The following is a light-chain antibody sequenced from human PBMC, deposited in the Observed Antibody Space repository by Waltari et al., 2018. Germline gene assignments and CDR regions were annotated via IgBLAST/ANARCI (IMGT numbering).Light chain of an antibody. J-gene: IGKJ4*01. Sequence: CRARQSISKWLAWYQQKPGKAPKLLIYKASTLESGVPSRFSGSGSGTEFTLTISSLQPDDFATYYCQQYNSYSLLSFGGGTKVEIE. V-gene: IGKV1-5*03. CDR2: KAS. CDR1: QSISKW. CDR3: QQYNSYSLLS.